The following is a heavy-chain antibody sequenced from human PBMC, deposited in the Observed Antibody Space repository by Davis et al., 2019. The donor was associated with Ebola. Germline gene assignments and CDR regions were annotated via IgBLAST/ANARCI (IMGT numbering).Heavy chain of an antibody. CDR2: IKQDGSEK. D-gene: IGHD6-6*01. CDR3: ARDGLVLWFDP. Sequence: GESLKISCAASGFTFGSYWMSWVRQAPGKGLEWVANIKQDGSEKYYVDSVKGRFTISRDNAKNSLYLQMNSLRAEDTAVYYCARDGLVLWFDPWGQGTLVTVSS. J-gene: IGHJ5*02. V-gene: IGHV3-7*01. CDR1: GFTFGSYW.